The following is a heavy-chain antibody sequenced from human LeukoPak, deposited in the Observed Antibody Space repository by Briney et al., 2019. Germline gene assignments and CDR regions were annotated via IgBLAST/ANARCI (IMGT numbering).Heavy chain of an antibody. CDR3: TRALGSDY. CDR2: INPNSGGT. Sequence: GASVKVSCKASGYTFTDYYMNWVRQAPGQGLEWMGWINPNSGGTNYAQKLQGRVTMTRDTSITTAYMELSSLRSDDTAMYYCTRALGSDYWGQGTLVTVSS. D-gene: IGHD1-26*01. CDR1: GYTFTDYY. V-gene: IGHV1-2*02. J-gene: IGHJ4*02.